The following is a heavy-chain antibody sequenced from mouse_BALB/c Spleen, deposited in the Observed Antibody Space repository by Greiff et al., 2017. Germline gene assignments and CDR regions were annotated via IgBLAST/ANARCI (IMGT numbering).Heavy chain of an antibody. D-gene: IGHD2-3*01. V-gene: IGHV1-7*01. CDR2: INPSTGYT. CDR1: GYTFTSYW. CDR3: AREGIYDGYHELWYFDV. J-gene: IGHJ1*01. Sequence: VQLQQSGAELAKPGASVKMSCKASGYTFTSYWMHWVKQRPGQGLEWIGYINPSTGYTEYNQKFKDKATLTADKSSSTAYMQLSSLTSEDSAVYYCAREGIYDGYHELWYFDVWGAGTTVTVSS.